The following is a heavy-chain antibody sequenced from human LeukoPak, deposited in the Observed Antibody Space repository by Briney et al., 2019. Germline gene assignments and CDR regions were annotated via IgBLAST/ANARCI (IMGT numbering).Heavy chain of an antibody. J-gene: IGHJ6*02. Sequence: PSETLSLTCAVYGGSFSGYYWSWIRQPPGKGLEWIGEINHSGSTNYNPSLKSRVTISVDTSKNQFSLKLSSVTAADTAVYYCARGADYIGYYYYGMDVGGQGTTVPVS. CDR1: GGSFSGYY. CDR2: INHSGST. V-gene: IGHV4-34*01. D-gene: IGHD4-11*01. CDR3: ARGADYIGYYYYGMDV.